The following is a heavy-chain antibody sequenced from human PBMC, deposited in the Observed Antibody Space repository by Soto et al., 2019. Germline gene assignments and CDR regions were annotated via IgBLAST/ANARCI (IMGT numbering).Heavy chain of an antibody. J-gene: IGHJ6*02. CDR2: ISAYNGNT. D-gene: IGHD3-10*01. CDR1: GYTFTSYG. Sequence: QVQLVQSGAEVEKPGASVKVSCKASGYTFTSYGISWVRQAPGQGLEWMGWISAYNGNTNYAQKLQGRVTMTTDTSTSTAYMELRSLRSDDTAVYYCARDHPYGSGSYFSWLYYYGMDVWGQGTTVTVSS. CDR3: ARDHPYGSGSYFSWLYYYGMDV. V-gene: IGHV1-18*04.